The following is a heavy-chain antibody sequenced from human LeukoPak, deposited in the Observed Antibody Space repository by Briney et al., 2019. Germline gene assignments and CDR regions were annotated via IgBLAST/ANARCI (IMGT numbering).Heavy chain of an antibody. D-gene: IGHD6-6*01. CDR1: GFTFSSYD. V-gene: IGHV3-13*01. Sequence: GGSLRLSCAASGFTFSSYDMHWVRQAKGKGLEWVSGTGTAGDTYYPGSVKGRFTISRENAKNSLYLQMNSLRAGDTAVYYCARAKDSSSSGDAFDIWGQGTMVTVSS. J-gene: IGHJ3*02. CDR2: TGTAGDT. CDR3: ARAKDSSSSGDAFDI.